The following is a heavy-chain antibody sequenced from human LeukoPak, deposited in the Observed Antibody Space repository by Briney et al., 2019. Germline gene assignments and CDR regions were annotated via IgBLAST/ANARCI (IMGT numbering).Heavy chain of an antibody. V-gene: IGHV1-69*06. Sequence: ASVKVSCKASGGTFSSYAISWVRQAPGQGLEWMGGIIPIFGTANYAQKFQGRVTITADKSTSTAYMELSSLRPEDAAVYYCAKAPVTTCRGAFCYPFDYWGLGTLVTVSS. CDR3: AKAPVTTCRGAFCYPFDY. D-gene: IGHD2-15*01. CDR2: IIPIFGTA. J-gene: IGHJ4*02. CDR1: GGTFSSYA.